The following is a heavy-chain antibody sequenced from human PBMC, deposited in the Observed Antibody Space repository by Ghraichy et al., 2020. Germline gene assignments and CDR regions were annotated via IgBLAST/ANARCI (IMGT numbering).Heavy chain of an antibody. CDR2: INHSGST. V-gene: IGHV4-34*01. D-gene: IGHD6-19*01. CDR1: GGSFSGYY. J-gene: IGHJ4*02. Sequence: SETLSLTCAVYGGSFSGYYWSWIRQPPGKGLEWIGEINHSGSTNYNPSLKSRVTISVDTSKNQFSLKLSSVTAADTAVYYCARVRSGIAVAGIPHWGQGTLVTVSS. CDR3: ARVRSGIAVAGIPH.